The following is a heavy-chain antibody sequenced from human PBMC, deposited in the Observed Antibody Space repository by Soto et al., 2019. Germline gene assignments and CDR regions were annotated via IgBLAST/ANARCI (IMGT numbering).Heavy chain of an antibody. CDR1: GGSITSSGYS. D-gene: IGHD5-12*01. J-gene: IGHJ4*02. CDR3: ATYTAYAKYYFDY. CDR2: IYPSGTI. V-gene: IGHV4-30-2*01. Sequence: HLQLQESGSGLVKPSQTLSLTCAVSGGSITSSGYSWSWIRQPPGKGLEWIGYIYPSGTIFYNPSLNSRGTVSVDTYNNQFSLRLSSVTAADTAVYYCATYTAYAKYYFDYWGRGTLVTVSS.